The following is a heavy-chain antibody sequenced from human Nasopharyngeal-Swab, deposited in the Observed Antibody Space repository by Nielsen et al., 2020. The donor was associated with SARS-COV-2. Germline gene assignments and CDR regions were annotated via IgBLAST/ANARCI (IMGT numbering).Heavy chain of an antibody. J-gene: IGHJ4*02. CDR3: AKPHVLSIISYYFDY. D-gene: IGHD2-8*01. V-gene: IGHV3-23*01. CDR1: GFTFSSYA. CDR2: ISGGGDNT. Sequence: GESLKISCAASGFTFSSYAMNWVRQAPGKGLEWVSGISGGGDNTYCADSVKGRFTVSRDNSKNTLYLQMNSLRAEDTAVYYCAKPHVLSIISYYFDYWGQGTLVTVSS.